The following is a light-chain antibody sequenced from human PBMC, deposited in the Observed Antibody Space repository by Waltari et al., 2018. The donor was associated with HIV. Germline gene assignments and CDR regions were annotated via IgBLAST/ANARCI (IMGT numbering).Light chain of an antibody. V-gene: IGKV3-20*01. CDR3: QQYGNSLT. CDR2: GAS. Sequence: IVLTQSQGTLSLSPGERATLSCRARQSVDNSYLAWYQQRPGQAPRLLIYGASNRATGIPDRFSGSGSGTSFTLTINRLEPEDFAVYFCQQYGNSLTFGGGTKVEI. J-gene: IGKJ4*01. CDR1: QSVDNSY.